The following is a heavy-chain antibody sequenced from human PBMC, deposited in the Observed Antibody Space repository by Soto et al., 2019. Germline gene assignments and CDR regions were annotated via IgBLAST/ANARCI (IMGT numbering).Heavy chain of an antibody. CDR1: GFTFTSYA. D-gene: IGHD2-15*01. CDR2: ISSGGST. Sequence: EVQLLESGGGLVQPEGSLRLSCAASGFTFTSYAMGWVRQAPGKGLEWVSVISSGGSTYYADSVRGRFTISRDNSKDTLSLQMNSLRAEDTAVYYCAKRRGAGGHFDYWGQGALVTDSS. V-gene: IGHV3-23*01. J-gene: IGHJ4*02. CDR3: AKRRGAGGHFDY.